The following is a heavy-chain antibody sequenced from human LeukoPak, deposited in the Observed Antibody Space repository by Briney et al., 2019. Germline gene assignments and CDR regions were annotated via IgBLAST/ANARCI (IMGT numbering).Heavy chain of an antibody. CDR2: ISSSSSYI. Sequence: GGSLRLSCAASGFTFSSYSMNWVRQAPGKGLEWVSSISSSSSYIYYADSVKGRFTISRDNAKNSLYLQMNSLRAEDTAEYYCARDYDILTGYRLPWFDPWGQGTLVTVSS. CDR3: ARDYDILTGYRLPWFDP. V-gene: IGHV3-21*01. CDR1: GFTFSSYS. J-gene: IGHJ5*02. D-gene: IGHD3-9*01.